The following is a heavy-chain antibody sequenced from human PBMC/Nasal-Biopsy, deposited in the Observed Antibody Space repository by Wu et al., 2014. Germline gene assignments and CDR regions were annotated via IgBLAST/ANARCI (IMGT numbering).Heavy chain of an antibody. CDR1: GFLLSSYA. Sequence: LRLSCATSGFLLSSYAMTWVRQTAGKGLEWVSAISANGRDTFYSDSVRGRFTVSRDRSKSTLYLQMDSLKAEDTAVYYCAREQAVVGRGDNYFQHWGQGTLVTVSA. D-gene: IGHD6-19*01. CDR2: ISANGRDT. J-gene: IGHJ1*01. V-gene: IGHV3-23*01. CDR3: AREQAVVGRGDNYFQH.